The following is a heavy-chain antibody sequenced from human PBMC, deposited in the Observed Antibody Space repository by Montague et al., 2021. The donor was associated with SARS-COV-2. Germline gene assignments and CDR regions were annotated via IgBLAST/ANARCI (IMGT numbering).Heavy chain of an antibody. CDR3: ARGFDY. CDR2: IYYSGST. CDR1: GGSISSYY. Sequence: ETLSLTCTVSGGSISSYYWRWIRQPPGKGLEWIAYIYYSGSTNYNPSLKSRVTISVDTSKNQFSLKPSSVTAADTAVYYCARGFDYWGQGTLVTVSS. V-gene: IGHV4-59*01. J-gene: IGHJ4*02.